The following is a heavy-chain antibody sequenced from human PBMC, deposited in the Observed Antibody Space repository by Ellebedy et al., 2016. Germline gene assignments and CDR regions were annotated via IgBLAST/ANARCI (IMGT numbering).Heavy chain of an antibody. CDR2: IYYSGST. CDR1: GGSISSSSYY. D-gene: IGHD1-26*01. J-gene: IGHJ4*02. Sequence: GSLRLSCTVSGGSISSSSYYWGWIRQPPGKGLEWIGSIYYSGSTYYNPSLKSRVTISVDTSKNRFSLKLSSVTAADTAVYYCARVASGSYVYWGQGTLVTVSS. CDR3: ARVASGSYVY. V-gene: IGHV4-39*01.